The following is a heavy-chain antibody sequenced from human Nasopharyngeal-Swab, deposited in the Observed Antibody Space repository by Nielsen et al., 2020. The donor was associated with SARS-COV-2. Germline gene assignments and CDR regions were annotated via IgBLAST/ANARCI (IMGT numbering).Heavy chain of an antibody. CDR3: ASLSSSSWFFDY. Sequence: GSLRLSCAASGFTFSSHWMSWVRQAPGKGLEWVANIKQDGSEKYYVDSVKGRFTISRDNAKNSLYLQMNSLRAEDTAVYYCASLSSSSWFFDYWGQGTLVTVSS. CDR2: IKQDGSEK. CDR1: GFTFSSHW. V-gene: IGHV3-7*01. D-gene: IGHD6-13*01. J-gene: IGHJ4*02.